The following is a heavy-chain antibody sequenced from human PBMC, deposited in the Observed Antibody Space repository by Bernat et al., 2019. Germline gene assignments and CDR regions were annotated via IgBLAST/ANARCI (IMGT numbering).Heavy chain of an antibody. CDR2: IYYSGST. V-gene: IGHV4-59*08. D-gene: IGHD2-2*01. CDR1: GGSISSYY. Sequence: QVQLQESGPGLVKPSETLSLTCTVSGGSISSYYWSWIRQPPGKGLEWIGYIYYSGSTNYNPSLKSRVTISVDTSKNQFSLKLSSVTAADTAVYYCAGEVPAASYYYYYGMDVWGQGPRSPSP. CDR3: AGEVPAASYYYYYGMDV. J-gene: IGHJ6*02.